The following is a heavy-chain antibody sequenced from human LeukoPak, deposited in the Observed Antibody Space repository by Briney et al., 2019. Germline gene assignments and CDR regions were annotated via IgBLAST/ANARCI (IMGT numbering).Heavy chain of an antibody. CDR3: AGDERYCSGGSCSNNYYYYGMDV. Sequence: SQTLSLTCTVSGGSISSGDYYWSWIRQPPGKGLEWIGYIYYSGSTYYNPSLKSRVTISVDTSKNQFSRKLSSATAANTAVYYCAGDERYCSGGSCSNNYYYYGMDVWGQGTTVTVSS. D-gene: IGHD2-15*01. CDR1: GGSISSGDYY. V-gene: IGHV4-30-4*01. CDR2: IYYSGST. J-gene: IGHJ6*02.